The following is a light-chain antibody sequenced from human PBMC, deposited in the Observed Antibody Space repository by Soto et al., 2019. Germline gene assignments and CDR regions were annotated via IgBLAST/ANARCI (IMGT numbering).Light chain of an antibody. CDR1: QSVHSN. J-gene: IGKJ4*01. CDR2: GAS. CDR3: QQYTDWPWGT. V-gene: IGKV3-15*01. Sequence: EIVMTQSPATLSLSPGATAPLSCRASQSVHSNLAWFQQHPGQAPRLLIYGASSRATGIPVRFSGSGSGTEFTLTISSLQPEDFAVYYCQQYTDWPWGTFGGGTKVDI.